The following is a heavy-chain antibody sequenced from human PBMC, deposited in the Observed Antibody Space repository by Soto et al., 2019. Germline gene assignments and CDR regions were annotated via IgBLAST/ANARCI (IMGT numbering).Heavy chain of an antibody. CDR3: AHRQGHGQWLVRRQVGWFDP. V-gene: IGHV2-5*01. CDR2: IYWNDDE. D-gene: IGHD6-19*01. J-gene: IGHJ5*02. CDR1: GFSLSTSGMG. Sequence: GSGPTLVNPTQALTLTCTFSGFSLSTSGMGVGWIRQPPGKALEWLALIYWNDDERYSPSLRSRLTITKDTSKNQVVLTMTNMDPVDTATYYCAHRQGHGQWLVRRQVGWFDPWGQGTLVTVSS.